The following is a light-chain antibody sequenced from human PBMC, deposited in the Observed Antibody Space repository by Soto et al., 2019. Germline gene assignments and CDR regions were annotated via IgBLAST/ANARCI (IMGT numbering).Light chain of an antibody. CDR2: GAS. J-gene: IGKJ4*01. Sequence: DVRMTQSPSSLSASVGDTITITCRASRTINNYLNWFQQNPGEPPRLLIYGASTLHDGAPSRLSGSGSGADFTLTISCLQPEDFASYHCQQTYSDSSFGGGTKV. V-gene: IGKV1-39*01. CDR3: QQTYSDSS. CDR1: RTINNY.